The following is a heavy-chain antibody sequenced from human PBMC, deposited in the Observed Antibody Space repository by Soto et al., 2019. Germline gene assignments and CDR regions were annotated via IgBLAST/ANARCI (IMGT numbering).Heavy chain of an antibody. D-gene: IGHD6-13*01. Sequence: QVQLVQSGAEVKEPGASVKVSCKASGYNFASNHMHWVRQIPGQGLEWMGIIHPTDGSTSYAQRFRGRITLTRDASTNTDYMELRGLTSEDSAVYYCVRDRFGSWTFDYWGQGTVLTVSS. V-gene: IGHV1-46*01. CDR2: IHPTDGST. CDR1: GYNFASNH. CDR3: VRDRFGSWTFDY. J-gene: IGHJ4*02.